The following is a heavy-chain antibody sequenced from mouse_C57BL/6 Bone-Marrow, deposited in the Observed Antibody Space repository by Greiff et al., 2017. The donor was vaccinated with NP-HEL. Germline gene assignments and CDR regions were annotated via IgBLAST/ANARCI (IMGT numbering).Heavy chain of an antibody. V-gene: IGHV1-82*01. CDR3: ARRRTGTD. D-gene: IGHD4-1*01. J-gene: IGHJ2*01. Sequence: VQLQQSGPELVKPGASVKISCKASGYAFSSSWMNWVKQRPGKGLEWIGRIYPGDGDTNYNGKFKGKATLTADKSSSTAYMQRSSLTSEDTAVYFCARRRTGTDWGQGTTLTVSS. CDR1: GYAFSSSW. CDR2: IYPGDGDT.